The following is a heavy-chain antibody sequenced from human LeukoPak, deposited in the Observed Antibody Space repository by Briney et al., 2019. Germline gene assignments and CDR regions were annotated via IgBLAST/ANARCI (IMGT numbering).Heavy chain of an antibody. CDR3: AAAYYYDSSGTFEGLGYFDY. D-gene: IGHD3-22*01. CDR2: IYYSGST. J-gene: IGHJ4*02. CDR1: GGSISSGGYY. V-gene: IGHV4-31*03. Sequence: SETLFLTCTVSGGSISSGGYYWSWIRQHPGKGLEWIGYIYYSGSTYYNPSLKSRVTISVDTSKNQFSLKLSSVTAADTAVYYCAAAYYYDSSGTFEGLGYFDYWGQGTLVTVSS.